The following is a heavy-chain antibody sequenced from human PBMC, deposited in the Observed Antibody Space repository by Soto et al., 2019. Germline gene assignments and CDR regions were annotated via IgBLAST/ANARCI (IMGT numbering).Heavy chain of an antibody. D-gene: IGHD1-26*01. CDR2: IRASGVTT. Sequence: LXLSCAGSAFGFSNYAMSWVRQTPTKGLEWVSTIRASGVTTFYAEYARGRFTISRDNSKDTLYLQMNSLTAEDTALYYCAKGAIGRLDYWGQGTQVTVSS. CDR3: AKGAIGRLDY. V-gene: IGHV3-23*01. J-gene: IGHJ4*02. CDR1: AFGFSNYA.